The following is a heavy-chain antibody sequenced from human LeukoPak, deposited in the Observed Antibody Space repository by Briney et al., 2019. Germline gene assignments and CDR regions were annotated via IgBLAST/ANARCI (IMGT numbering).Heavy chain of an antibody. CDR2: IIPIFATA. Sequence: ASVKVSCKDSGGTFSSYAISWVRQAPGQGLEWMGGIIPIFATANYAQKFQGRVTITADESTSTAYMELSSLRSEDTAVYYCARGPITTRSHFDYWGQGTLVTVSS. J-gene: IGHJ4*02. CDR3: ARGPITTRSHFDY. V-gene: IGHV1-69*13. D-gene: IGHD3-22*01. CDR1: GGTFSSYA.